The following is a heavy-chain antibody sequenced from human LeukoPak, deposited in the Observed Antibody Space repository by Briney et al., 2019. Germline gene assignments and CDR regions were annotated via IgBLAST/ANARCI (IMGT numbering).Heavy chain of an antibody. Sequence: SETLSRTCTVSGGSISSYYWSWIRQPPGKGLEWIAYISDIGSINYNPSLKSRVTISLDTSKNQFSPKLSSVTAADTAVYYCAGHHPRNTVDFWGQGTLVTVSS. CDR1: GGSISSYY. D-gene: IGHD2/OR15-2a*01. CDR2: ISDIGSI. CDR3: AGHHPRNTVDF. V-gene: IGHV4-59*08. J-gene: IGHJ4*02.